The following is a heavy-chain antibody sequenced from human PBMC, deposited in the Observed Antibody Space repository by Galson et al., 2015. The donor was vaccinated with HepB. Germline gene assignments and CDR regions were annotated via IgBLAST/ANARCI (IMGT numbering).Heavy chain of an antibody. J-gene: IGHJ4*02. CDR1: GFTVSTNY. CDR3: ATSQWPSAANDY. V-gene: IGHV3-53*01. D-gene: IGHD6-19*01. CDR2: IYGGDSAYYVDSVKGRFT. Sequence: SLRLSCAASGFTVSTNYMSWVRQAPGKGLEWVSVIYGGDSAYYVDSVKGRFTYYADSVRGRFTISRDDSKNTLFLQMNSLRVDDTAVYYCATSQWPSAANDYWGRGTLVTVSS.